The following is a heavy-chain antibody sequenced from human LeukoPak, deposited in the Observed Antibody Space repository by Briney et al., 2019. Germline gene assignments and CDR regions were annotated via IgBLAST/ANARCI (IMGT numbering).Heavy chain of an antibody. D-gene: IGHD3-9*01. J-gene: IGHJ3*02. CDR3: AKDISYFDWLWAFDI. V-gene: IGHV3-43*02. CDR1: GFTFDDYA. Sequence: PGGSLRLSCAASGFTFDDYAMHWVRQAPGKGLEWVSLISGDGGSTYYADSVKGRFTISRDNSKNSLYLQMNSLRTEDTALYYCAKDISYFDWLWAFDIWGQGTMVTVSS. CDR2: ISGDGGST.